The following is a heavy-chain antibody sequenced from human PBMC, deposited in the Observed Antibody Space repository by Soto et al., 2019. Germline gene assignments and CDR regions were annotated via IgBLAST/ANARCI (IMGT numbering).Heavy chain of an antibody. J-gene: IGHJ6*02. CDR2: MSSSGRAI. V-gene: IGHV3-48*03. Sequence: GGSLRLSCAASGFTLSNYEMNWVRQAPGKGLEWVSYMSSSGRAIYYADSVKGRFTISRDNAKNSLCLQMNSLGAEDTAVYYCARSGSYNYYYYYGMDVWGLGTTVTVSS. CDR3: ARSGSYNYYYYYGMDV. D-gene: IGHD1-26*01. CDR1: GFTLSNYE.